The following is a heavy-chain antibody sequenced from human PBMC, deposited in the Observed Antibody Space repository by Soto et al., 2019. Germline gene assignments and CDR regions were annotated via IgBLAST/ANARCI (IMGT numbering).Heavy chain of an antibody. CDR2: ISAYNGNT. D-gene: IGHD3-22*01. J-gene: IGHJ4*02. CDR1: GYTFTSYG. V-gene: IGHV1-18*01. Sequence: ASVKVCCKASGYTFTSYGISWVRQAPGQGLGWMGWISAYNGNTNYAQKLQGRVTMTTDTSTSTAYMELRSLRSDDTAVYYCARLASGYLGFDYWGQGTLVTVSS. CDR3: ARLASGYLGFDY.